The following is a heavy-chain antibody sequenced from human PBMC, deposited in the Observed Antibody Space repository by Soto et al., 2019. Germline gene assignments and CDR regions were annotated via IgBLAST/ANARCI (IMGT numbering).Heavy chain of an antibody. D-gene: IGHD6-13*01. J-gene: IGHJ5*02. CDR2: ISAYNGNT. V-gene: IGHV1-18*01. Sequence: QVQLVQSGAEVKKPGASVKVSCKASGYTFTSYGISWVRQAPGQGLEWMGWISAYNGNTNYAQKLQGRVTMTTDTSTCTAYMELRSLRSDDTAVYYCARDRRLGKQLGYNWFDPWGQGTLVTVSS. CDR1: GYTFTSYG. CDR3: ARDRRLGKQLGYNWFDP.